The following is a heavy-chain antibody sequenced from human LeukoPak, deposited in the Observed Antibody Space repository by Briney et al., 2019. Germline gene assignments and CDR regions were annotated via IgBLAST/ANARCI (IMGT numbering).Heavy chain of an antibody. CDR2: IYYSGST. CDR1: GGSISSYY. Sequence: SETLSLTCTVSGGSISSYYWSWIRQPPGKGLEWIGYIYYSGSTNYNPSLKSRVTISVDTSKNQFSLKLSSVTAADTVVYYCARSSYSGSYPGWFDPWGQGTLVTVSS. D-gene: IGHD1-26*01. V-gene: IGHV4-59*01. CDR3: ARSSYSGSYPGWFDP. J-gene: IGHJ5*02.